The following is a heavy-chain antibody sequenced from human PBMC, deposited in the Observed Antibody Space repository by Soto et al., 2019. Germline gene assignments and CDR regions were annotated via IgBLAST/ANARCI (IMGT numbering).Heavy chain of an antibody. D-gene: IGHD5-18*01. J-gene: IGHJ4*02. Sequence: GESLKISCQGSGNSFTTYWIAWVRQMPGKGLEWMGIIYPGDSDTRYSPSFQGQVTISADKSISTAYLQWSSLKASDTAFYYCARHGYSYGYDYWGQGTQVTVSS. CDR3: ARHGYSYGYDY. V-gene: IGHV5-51*01. CDR2: IYPGDSDT. CDR1: GNSFTTYW.